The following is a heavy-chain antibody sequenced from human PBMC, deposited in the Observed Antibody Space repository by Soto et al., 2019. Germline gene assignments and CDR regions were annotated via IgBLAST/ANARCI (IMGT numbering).Heavy chain of an antibody. J-gene: IGHJ4*02. Sequence: ASVKVSCKASGYTFTSYGISWVRQAPGQGLEWMGIINPSGGSTSYAQKFQGRVTMTRDTSTSTVYMELSSLRSEDTAVYYCARHLSLGYCSSASCSHFDYWGQGILVTVSS. V-gene: IGHV1-46*01. CDR1: GYTFTSYG. CDR3: ARHLSLGYCSSASCSHFDY. CDR2: INPSGGST. D-gene: IGHD2-2*01.